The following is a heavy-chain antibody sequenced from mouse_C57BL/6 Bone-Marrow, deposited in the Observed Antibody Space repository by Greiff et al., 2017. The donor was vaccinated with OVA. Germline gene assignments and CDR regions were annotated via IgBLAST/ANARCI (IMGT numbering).Heavy chain of an antibody. CDR3: ARHGDCYDSSYLDY. D-gene: IGHD2-12*01. Sequence: QVQLQQSGPELVKPGASVKISCKASGYAFSSSWMNWVQQRPGKGLEWIGRLYPGDGDTNYNGKFKGKATLTADKSSSTAYMQISSLTSEDYAVYVCARHGDCYDSSYLDYWGRGTTLTVSS. J-gene: IGHJ2*01. CDR2: LYPGDGDT. V-gene: IGHV1-82*01. CDR1: GYAFSSSW.